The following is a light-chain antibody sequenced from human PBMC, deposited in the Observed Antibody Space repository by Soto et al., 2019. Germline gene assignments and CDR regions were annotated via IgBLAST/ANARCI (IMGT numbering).Light chain of an antibody. V-gene: IGKV1-5*01. CDR3: QQYNSYSPWT. Sequence: DIHMTQSPSSLSASVGDRVTITCRASQSISSYLNWYQQKPGKAPKLLVYAASSLQSGVPSRFSGSGCGTEFTPTISSLQPEDFAIYYCQQYNSYSPWTFGQGTKVDIK. J-gene: IGKJ1*01. CDR1: QSISSY. CDR2: AAS.